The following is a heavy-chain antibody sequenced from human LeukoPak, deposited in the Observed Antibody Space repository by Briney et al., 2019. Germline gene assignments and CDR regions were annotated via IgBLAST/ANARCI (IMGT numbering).Heavy chain of an antibody. Sequence: GASVKVSCKSSGGTFSSYPFSWVRQAPGQGLDWVGGIIPIFGTANYAQKFQGRVTITVDESTSTAYMELSSLRSEDTAVYYCARTAQMVLRFLDVAFDIWGQGTMVTVSS. J-gene: IGHJ3*02. CDR2: IIPIFGTA. CDR3: ARTAQMVLRFLDVAFDI. V-gene: IGHV1-69*13. CDR1: GGTFSSYP. D-gene: IGHD3-3*01.